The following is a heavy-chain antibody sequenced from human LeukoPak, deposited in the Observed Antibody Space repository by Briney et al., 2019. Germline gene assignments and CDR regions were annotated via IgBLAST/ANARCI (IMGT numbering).Heavy chain of an antibody. Sequence: PSQTLSLTCTVSGGSISSGDYYWGWIRQPPGKGLEWIGYIYYSGSTYYNPSLKSRVSISVDTSKNQFSLKLSSVTAADTAVYYCARDPTPYSLWFGELLISWFDPWGQGTLVTVSS. D-gene: IGHD3-10*01. V-gene: IGHV4-30-4*01. CDR1: GGSISSGDYY. J-gene: IGHJ5*02. CDR2: IYYSGST. CDR3: ARDPTPYSLWFGELLISWFDP.